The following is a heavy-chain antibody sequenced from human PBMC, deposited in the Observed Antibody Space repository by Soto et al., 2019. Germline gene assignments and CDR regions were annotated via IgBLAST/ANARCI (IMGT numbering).Heavy chain of an antibody. CDR3: AKAYYYDSSGYYDNYYAMDV. V-gene: IGHV3-30*18. CDR2: ISNDGTNQ. Sequence: SGFTLSGFAMHWVRQAPGQGLEWVAVISNDGTNQYYSESVKGRFTISRDNSKNTLYLQMNNLRAEDTAVYYCAKAYYYDSSGYYDNYYAMDVWGQGTTVTVSS. CDR1: GFTLSGFA. D-gene: IGHD3-22*01. J-gene: IGHJ6*02.